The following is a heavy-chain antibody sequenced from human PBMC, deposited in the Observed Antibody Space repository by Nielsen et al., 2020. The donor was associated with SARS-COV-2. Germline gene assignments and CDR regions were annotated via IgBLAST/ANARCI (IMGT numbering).Heavy chain of an antibody. CDR3: ARVGILTGWAFDD. CDR2: IYYSGST. D-gene: IGHD3-9*01. J-gene: IGHJ4*02. Sequence: SETLSLTCTVSGGSISSYYWSWIRQPPGKGLEWIGYIYYSGSTNYNPSLKSRVTISVDTSKNQFSLKLSSVTAADTAVYYCARVGILTGWAFDDWGQGTLVTVSS. V-gene: IGHV4-59*01. CDR1: GGSISSYY.